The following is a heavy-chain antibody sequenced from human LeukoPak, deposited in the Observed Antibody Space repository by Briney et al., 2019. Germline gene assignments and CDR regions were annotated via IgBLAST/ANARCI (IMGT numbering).Heavy chain of an antibody. J-gene: IGHJ4*02. D-gene: IGHD3-22*01. CDR3: ARDGSGYYDSSGYYYFDY. Sequence: SQTPSLTCTVSGGSISSGSYYWSWIRQPAGKGLEWIGRIYTRGSTNYNPSLKSRVTISVDTSKNQFSLKLSSVTAADTAVYYCARDGSGYYDSSGYYYFDYWGQGTLVTVSS. CDR2: IYTRGST. V-gene: IGHV4-61*02. CDR1: GGSISSGSYY.